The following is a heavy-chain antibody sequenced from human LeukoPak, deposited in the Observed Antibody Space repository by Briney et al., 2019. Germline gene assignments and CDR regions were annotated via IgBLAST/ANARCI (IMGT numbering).Heavy chain of an antibody. CDR2: TWYDGRNK. CDR1: GFTFSNFG. Sequence: GRSLRLSCAASGFTFSNFGMHWVRQAPGKGLEWVAVTWYDGRNKYYADSVKGRFTISRDNSKNTLYLQMNSLRAEDTALYYCARTLRLGTPRAFDIWGRGTMVTVSS. D-gene: IGHD1-14*01. V-gene: IGHV3-33*01. CDR3: ARTLRLGTPRAFDI. J-gene: IGHJ3*02.